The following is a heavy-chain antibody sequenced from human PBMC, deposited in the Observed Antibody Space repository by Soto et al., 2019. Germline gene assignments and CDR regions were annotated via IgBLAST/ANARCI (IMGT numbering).Heavy chain of an antibody. J-gene: IGHJ5*02. CDR3: ARESGDWTRNWFDP. CDR2: ITSDGKSK. D-gene: IGHD2-21*02. Sequence: VHLVESGGGLVQPGGSLRLSCAASGFNFSNHWMHWVRQRPGEGLVCVARITSDGKSKAYAESVKGRFAISRDNAKNTNCMQINAPTAEETAVYSCARESGDWTRNWFDPWGQGTLVTVSS. V-gene: IGHV3-74*01. CDR1: GFNFSNHW.